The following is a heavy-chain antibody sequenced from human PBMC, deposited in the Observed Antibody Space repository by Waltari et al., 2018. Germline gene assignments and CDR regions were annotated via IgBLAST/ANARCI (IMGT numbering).Heavy chain of an antibody. V-gene: IGHV3-74*01. CDR1: GFAFSSFW. Sequence: EGQLVESGGGLVKPGGSLKLSCAASGFAFSSFWMHWVRQVPGQGLVWVSRINSDGSDTSYADSVRGRFTVSRDNAKNMVYLQMKSLRAEDTAIYYCTRDSPSWIWGQGTMVSVSS. CDR3: TRDSPSWI. CDR2: INSDGSDT. J-gene: IGHJ3*02.